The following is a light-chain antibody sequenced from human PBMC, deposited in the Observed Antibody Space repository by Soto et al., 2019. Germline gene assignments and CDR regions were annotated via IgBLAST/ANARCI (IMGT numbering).Light chain of an antibody. Sequence: QSALAQPASVSGSPGQSITISCTGTSSDVGAYNSVSWYQHHPHRAPQVIIYKGTQRPSGVSNRFSGSTSGNAASLTISALQADDEADYFCCSSAPESTYVVATGTKV. CDR1: SSDVGAYNS. V-gene: IGLV2-23*01. CDR3: CSSAPESTYV. CDR2: KGT. J-gene: IGLJ1*01.